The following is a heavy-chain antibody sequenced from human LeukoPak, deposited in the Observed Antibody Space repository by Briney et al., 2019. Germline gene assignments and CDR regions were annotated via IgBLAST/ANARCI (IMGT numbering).Heavy chain of an antibody. CDR2: INPNSGGT. CDR3: APGAAPSHYFDS. D-gene: IGHD6-13*01. CDR1: GYSFTGYY. J-gene: IGHJ4*02. V-gene: IGHV1-2*02. Sequence: ASVKVSCKASGYSFTGYYMHWVRQAPGQGLEWMGWINPNSGGTNYAQEFQGRVTMTRDTSISTAYMELGSLRSDGTAVYYCAPGAAPSHYFDSWGQGTLVTVSS.